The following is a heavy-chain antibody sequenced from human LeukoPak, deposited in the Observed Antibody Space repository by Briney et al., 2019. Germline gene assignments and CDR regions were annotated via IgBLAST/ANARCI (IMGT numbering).Heavy chain of an antibody. V-gene: IGHV4-30-4*01. CDR2: IYYSGST. D-gene: IGHD4-17*01. J-gene: IGHJ4*02. Sequence: SETPSLTCTVSGGSISSGDYYWSWIRQPPGKGLEWIGYIYYSGSTYYNPSLKSRVTISVDTSKNQFSLKLSSVTAADTAVYYCARDHRPYGTHTVTTSDYWGQGTLVTVSS. CDR3: ARDHRPYGTHTVTTSDY. CDR1: GGSISSGDYY.